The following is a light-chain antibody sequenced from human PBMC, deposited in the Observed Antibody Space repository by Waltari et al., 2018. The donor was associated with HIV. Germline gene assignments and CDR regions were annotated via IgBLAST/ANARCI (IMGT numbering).Light chain of an antibody. CDR1: QSVSSN. J-gene: IGKJ2*01. Sequence: EIVMTQSPATLSVSPGERATPSCRASQSVSSNLAWYQHKPGQAPRLLIYGASTRATGIPARFSGSVSGTEFTLTISSLQSEDFAVYYCQQYNNWPYTFGQGTKLEIK. CDR3: QQYNNWPYT. CDR2: GAS. V-gene: IGKV3-15*01.